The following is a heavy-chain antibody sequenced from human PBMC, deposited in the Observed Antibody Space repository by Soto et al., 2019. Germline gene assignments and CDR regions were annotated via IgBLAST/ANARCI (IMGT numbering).Heavy chain of an antibody. V-gene: IGHV2-5*02. CDR1: GFSLTSSGVA. D-gene: IGHD1-1*01. CDR2: IYWDDDK. J-gene: IGHJ4*02. Sequence: QITLKESGPTLVQPTQTLTLTCAFSGFSLTSSGVAVGWVRQPPGRALEWLALIYWDDDKRYSPSLKSRLTITKDTSKNQEVLTMTNMDPVDTATYYCAHSLAWKSATLDYWGQGTLVTVSS. CDR3: AHSLAWKSATLDY.